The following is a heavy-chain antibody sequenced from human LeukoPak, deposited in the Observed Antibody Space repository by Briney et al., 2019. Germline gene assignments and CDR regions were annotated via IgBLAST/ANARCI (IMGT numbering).Heavy chain of an antibody. CDR3: ARDGYSSGWPYYYYMDV. D-gene: IGHD6-19*01. J-gene: IGHJ6*03. CDR2: IYHSGTT. CDR1: GYSISSGYY. V-gene: IGHV4-38-2*02. Sequence: SETLSLTCTVSGYSISSGYYWGWIRQPPEKGLEWIGTIYHSGTTYYNPSLKSRVTISKDTSKNHFSLKMLSVTAADTAVYYCARDGYSSGWPYYYYMDVWGKGTTVTVSS.